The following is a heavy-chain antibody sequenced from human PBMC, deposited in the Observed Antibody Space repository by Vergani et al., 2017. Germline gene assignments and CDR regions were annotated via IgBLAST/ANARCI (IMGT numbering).Heavy chain of an antibody. V-gene: IGHV3-33*01. CDR1: GFTFSSYG. CDR2: IWYDGSNK. CDR3: ARDRQLGYMDV. J-gene: IGHJ6*04. D-gene: IGHD6-6*01. Sequence: QVQLVESGGGVVQPGRSLRLSCAASGFTFSSYGMHWVRQAPGKGLEWVAVIWYDGSNKYYAESVKGRFTISKDNSKNTLYLQMNSLRAEDTAVYYCARDRQLGYMDVWGKGTAVTVFS.